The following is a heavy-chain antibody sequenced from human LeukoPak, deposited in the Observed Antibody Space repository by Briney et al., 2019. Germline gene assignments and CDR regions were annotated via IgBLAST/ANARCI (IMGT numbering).Heavy chain of an antibody. V-gene: IGHV3-33*01. CDR3: ARETPTWGAMNYFDY. J-gene: IGHJ4*02. CDR2: IWYDGSNK. Sequence: GRSLGLSCAASGFTFSSYGMHWVRQAPGKGLEWVAVIWYDGSNKYYADSVKGRFTISRDNSKNTLYLQMNSLRAEDTAVYYCARETPTWGAMNYFDYWGQGTLVTVSS. D-gene: IGHD3-16*01. CDR1: GFTFSSYG.